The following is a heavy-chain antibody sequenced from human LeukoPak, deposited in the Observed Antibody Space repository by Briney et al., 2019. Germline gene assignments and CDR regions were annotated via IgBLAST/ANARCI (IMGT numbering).Heavy chain of an antibody. Sequence: GGSLRLSYAASGFTFSSYDINWVRQAPGKGLEWVSGISGSGGSTYYAHSVKGRFTISRDNSKNTLYLQMNSLRAGDTAVYYCAKASFFQHWGQGTLVTVSS. J-gene: IGHJ1*01. V-gene: IGHV3-23*01. CDR1: GFTFSSYD. CDR3: AKASFFQH. CDR2: ISGSGGST.